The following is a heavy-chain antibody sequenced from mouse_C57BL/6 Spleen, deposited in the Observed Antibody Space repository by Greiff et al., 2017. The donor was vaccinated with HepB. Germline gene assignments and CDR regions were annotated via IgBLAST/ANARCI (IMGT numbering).Heavy chain of an antibody. V-gene: IGHV1-64*01. CDR2: IHPNSGST. CDR1: GYTFTSYW. CDR3: ARSEDGYYVDFDY. Sequence: QVQLQQPGAELVKPGASVKLSCKASGYTFTSYWMHWVKQRPGQGLEWIGMIHPNSGSTNYNEKFKSKATLTVDKSSSTAYMQLSSLTSEDSAVYYCARSEDGYYVDFDYWGQGTTLTVSS. D-gene: IGHD2-3*01. J-gene: IGHJ2*01.